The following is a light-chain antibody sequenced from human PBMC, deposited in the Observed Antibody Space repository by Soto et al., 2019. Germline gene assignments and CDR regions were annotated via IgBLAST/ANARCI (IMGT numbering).Light chain of an antibody. CDR1: QSVSSN. J-gene: IGKJ1*01. CDR3: QQYNNWPRT. CDR2: GAS. Sequence: EIVTTQSPATLSVSPGERATLSCRASQSVSSNLAWYQQKPGQAPRLLIYGASTRATGIPARFSGSRSGTEFTLTISSLQSEDFAVYYCQQYNNWPRTFGQGTKVEIK. V-gene: IGKV3-15*01.